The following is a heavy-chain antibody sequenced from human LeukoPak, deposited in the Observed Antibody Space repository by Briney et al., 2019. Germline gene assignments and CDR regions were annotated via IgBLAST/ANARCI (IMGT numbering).Heavy chain of an antibody. J-gene: IGHJ4*02. CDR1: GGSMSFYY. V-gene: IGHV4-4*07. CDR2: IYASGST. CDR3: ARQYDYDSSGYYFGY. D-gene: IGHD3-22*01. Sequence: SETLSLTCTVSGGSMSFYYWSWIRQPAGKGLEWIGRIYASGSTDYNPSLKSRLTMSVDTSKNQFSLKLTSVTAADTAVYYCARQYDYDSSGYYFGYWGQGTLVTVSS.